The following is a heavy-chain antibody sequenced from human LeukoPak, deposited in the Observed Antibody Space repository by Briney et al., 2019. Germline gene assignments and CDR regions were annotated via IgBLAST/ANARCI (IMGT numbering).Heavy chain of an antibody. D-gene: IGHD3-16*01. CDR3: ARADHKITPAFDI. CDR2: INPNSGGT. V-gene: IGHV1-2*02. CDR1: GYTFTGYY. Sequence: VASVTVSCKASGYTFTGYYMHWPRQAPGQGLEGMGWINPNSGGTNYAQKFQGRVTMTRDTSISKAYMELSRLRSDDTAVYYCARADHKITPAFDIWGQGTMVTVSS. J-gene: IGHJ3*02.